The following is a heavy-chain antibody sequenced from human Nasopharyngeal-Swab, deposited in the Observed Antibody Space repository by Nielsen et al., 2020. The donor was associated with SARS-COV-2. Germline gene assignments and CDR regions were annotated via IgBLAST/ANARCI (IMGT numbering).Heavy chain of an antibody. D-gene: IGHD6-13*01. J-gene: IGHJ4*02. Sequence: GGSLRLSCAASGFTFSSYGIHWVRQAPGKGLEWVAVVSYDGSNKYYADSVKGRFTISRDNSKNTLYLQMNSLRAEDTAVYYCAKDGPQLAFDYWGQGTLVTVSS. CDR1: GFTFSSYG. CDR3: AKDGPQLAFDY. V-gene: IGHV3-30*18. CDR2: VSYDGSNK.